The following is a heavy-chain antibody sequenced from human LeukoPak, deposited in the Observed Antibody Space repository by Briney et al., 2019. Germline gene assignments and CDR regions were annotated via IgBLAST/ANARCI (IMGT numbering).Heavy chain of an antibody. J-gene: IGHJ3*01. CDR3: AGDNDFGEAFDF. CDR2: IYYSGST. D-gene: IGHD4-17*01. V-gene: IGHV4-59*01. CDR1: GGSLSSYY. Sequence: SETLSLTCKVSGGSLSSYYWTWIRQPPGKGLEWIGNIYYSGSTNYNPSLKSRVTISLDTSKYQFSLQLNSVAAADSAVYYCAGDNDFGEAFDFWGQGTMVPLLS.